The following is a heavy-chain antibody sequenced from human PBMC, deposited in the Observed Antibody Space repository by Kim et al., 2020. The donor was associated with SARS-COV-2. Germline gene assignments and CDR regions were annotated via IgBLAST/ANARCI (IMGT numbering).Heavy chain of an antibody. D-gene: IGHD2-15*01. Sequence: SETLSLTCAVYGGSFSGYYWSWIRQPPGKGLEWIGEINHSGSTNYNPSLKSRVTISVDTSKNQFSLKLSSVTAADTAVYYCARVATRSGGSCYSYWGQGTLVTVSS. CDR2: INHSGST. J-gene: IGHJ4*02. CDR1: GGSFSGYY. V-gene: IGHV4-34*01. CDR3: ARVATRSGGSCYSY.